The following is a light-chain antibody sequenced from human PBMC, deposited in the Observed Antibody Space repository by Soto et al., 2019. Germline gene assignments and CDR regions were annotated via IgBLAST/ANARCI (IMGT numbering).Light chain of an antibody. J-gene: IGKJ1*01. CDR1: QSVSSN. Sequence: EIVMTQSPATLSVSPGERATLSCRASQSVSSNLAWYQQKPGQAPSLLIYGASTRATGIPARFSGSGSGTEFTLTISSLQSEDFAVYYCQYYYESSPFGRGTKVEIK. CDR2: GAS. V-gene: IGKV3-15*01. CDR3: QYYYESSP.